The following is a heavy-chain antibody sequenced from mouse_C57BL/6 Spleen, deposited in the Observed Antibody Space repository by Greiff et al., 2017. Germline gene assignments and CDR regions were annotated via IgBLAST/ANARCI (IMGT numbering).Heavy chain of an antibody. V-gene: IGHV5-6*01. J-gene: IGHJ3*01. CDR1: GFTFSSYG. D-gene: IGHD2-4*01. CDR2: ISSGGSYT. Sequence: EVKLMESGGDLVKPGGSLKLSCAASGFTFSSYGMSWVRQTPDKRLEWVATISSGGSYTYYPDSVKGRFTISRDNAKNTLYLQMSSLKSEDTAMYYCAEHEDYDYEGGFAYWGQGTLVTVSA. CDR3: AEHEDYDYEGGFAY.